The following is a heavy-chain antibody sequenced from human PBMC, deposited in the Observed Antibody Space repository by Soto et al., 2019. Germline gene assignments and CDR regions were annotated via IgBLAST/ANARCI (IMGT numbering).Heavy chain of an antibody. D-gene: IGHD7-27*01. V-gene: IGHV4-59*08. J-gene: IGHJ4*02. CDR1: GDSISSYY. Sequence: VQLQESGPGLVKPSETLSLTCTVSGDSISSYYWTWIRQPPGKGLEWIAFIYYGGSTNYNPSLTSRVTISVDTTKNQCSLNLNSVTAADTDVYYCARPGRDWGSLEYWGQGTRVAVSS. CDR2: IYYGGST. CDR3: ARPGRDWGSLEY.